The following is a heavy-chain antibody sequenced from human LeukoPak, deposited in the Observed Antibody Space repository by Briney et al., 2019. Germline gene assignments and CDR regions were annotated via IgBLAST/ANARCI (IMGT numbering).Heavy chain of an antibody. D-gene: IGHD2-21*02. J-gene: IGHJ3*02. CDR1: GFTFSSYA. CDR3: AKDRLFLDAFDI. V-gene: IGHV3-23*01. CDR2: ISGSGGST. Sequence: GGSLRLSCAASGFTFSSYAMSWVRQAPGKGLEWVSAISGSGGSTYYADSVKGRFTISRDNSKNTLYLQMNSLRAEDAAVYYCAKDRLFLDAFDIWGQGTMVTDSS.